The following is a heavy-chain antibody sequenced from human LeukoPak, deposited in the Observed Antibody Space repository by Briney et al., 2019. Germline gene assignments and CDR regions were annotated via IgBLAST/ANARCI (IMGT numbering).Heavy chain of an antibody. V-gene: IGHV4-31*03. D-gene: IGHD3-10*01. Sequence: SETLSLTCTVSGGSISTTSYYWGWIRQHPGKGLEWIGYIYYSGSTYYNPSLKSRVTISVDTSKNQFSLKLSSVTAADTAVYYCARVSYYGSGSYYYYYYMDVWGKGTTVTVSS. J-gene: IGHJ6*03. CDR1: GGSISTTSYY. CDR2: IYYSGST. CDR3: ARVSYYGSGSYYYYYYMDV.